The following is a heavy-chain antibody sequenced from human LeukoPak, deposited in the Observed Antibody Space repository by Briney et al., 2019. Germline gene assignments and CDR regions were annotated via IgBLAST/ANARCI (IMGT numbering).Heavy chain of an antibody. CDR3: ARDPGGIRSFGP. CDR1: GYTFSSYG. D-gene: IGHD3-16*01. J-gene: IGHJ5*02. V-gene: IGHV1-18*04. CDR2: ISAYNGNI. Sequence: ASVKVSCKASGYTFSSYGITWVRQAPGQGLEWMGWISAYNGNIHYAQKFQGRVTMTTDKSTSTAYMELRSLRSDDTAMYYCARDPGGIRSFGPWGQGTLVTVSS.